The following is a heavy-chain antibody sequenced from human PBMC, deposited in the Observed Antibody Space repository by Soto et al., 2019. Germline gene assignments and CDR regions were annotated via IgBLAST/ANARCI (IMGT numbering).Heavy chain of an antibody. Sequence: PGGSLRLSCAASGFSFTEAWMNGVRQAPGKGLEWLGRIKRTADGSTTAYAAPVKGRFTISRDDSKNTVYLQMNSLESEDTAVYFCTTDYCISSTCYLNYWGQGILVTVSS. CDR3: TTDYCISSTCYLNY. J-gene: IGHJ4*02. V-gene: IGHV3-15*07. CDR2: IKRTADGSTT. D-gene: IGHD2-2*01. CDR1: GFSFTEAW.